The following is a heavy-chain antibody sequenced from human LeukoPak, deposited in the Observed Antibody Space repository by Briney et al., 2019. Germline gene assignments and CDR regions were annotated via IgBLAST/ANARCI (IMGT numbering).Heavy chain of an antibody. J-gene: IGHJ4*02. CDR1: GGSISSYY. CDR3: ARAYGSWYYFDY. Sequence: SETLSLTCTVSGGSISSYYWSWIRQPPGKGLEWIGYIYHSGSTYYNPSLKSRVTISVDRSKNQFSLKLSSVTAADTAVYYCARAYGSWYYFDYWGQGTLVTVSS. CDR2: IYHSGST. D-gene: IGHD6-13*01. V-gene: IGHV4-59*12.